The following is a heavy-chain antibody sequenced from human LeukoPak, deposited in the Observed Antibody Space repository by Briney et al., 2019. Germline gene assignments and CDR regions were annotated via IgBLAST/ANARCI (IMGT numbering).Heavy chain of an antibody. D-gene: IGHD3-22*01. CDR1: GFTFSSYW. CDR3: ARDRPQYYYDSSHADY. CDR2: INTDGGST. J-gene: IGHJ4*02. V-gene: IGHV3-74*01. Sequence: PGGSLRLSCAASGFTFSSYWMHWVRQAPGKGLVWVSRINTDGGSTSYADSVKGRFTISRDNAKNTLYLQMNSLRAEDTAVYYCARDRPQYYYDSSHADYWGQGTLVTVSS.